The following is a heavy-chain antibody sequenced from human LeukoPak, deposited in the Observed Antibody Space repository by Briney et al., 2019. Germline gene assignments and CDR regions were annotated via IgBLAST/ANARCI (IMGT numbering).Heavy chain of an antibody. J-gene: IGHJ4*02. CDR2: ISSRGGSI. CDR1: GFSFGDYS. D-gene: IGHD2-2*01. V-gene: IGHV3-48*02. Sequence: GGSLRLACAASGFSFGDYSLNWVRQAPGMGLEWISYISSRGGSIFYSESVRGRFTISRDNAKNSLYLQMNSLRDEDTAVYYCARGRIVVVPAAYGNHGGSFDYWGQGTLVTVSS. CDR3: ARGRIVVVPAAYGNHGGSFDY.